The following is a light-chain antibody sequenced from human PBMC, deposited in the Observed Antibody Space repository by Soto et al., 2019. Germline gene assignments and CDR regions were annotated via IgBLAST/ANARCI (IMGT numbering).Light chain of an antibody. CDR2: GAS. CDR3: QQYNNWPQT. V-gene: IGKV3-15*01. CDR1: QSVSSN. Sequence: EIVMTHSPATLSVSPGERATLSCRASQSVSSNLAWYQQKPGQAPRLLIYGASSRATGIPARFSGSGSGTEFTLTIRSLQSEDFAVYYCQQYNNWPQTFGQGTKVEIK. J-gene: IGKJ1*01.